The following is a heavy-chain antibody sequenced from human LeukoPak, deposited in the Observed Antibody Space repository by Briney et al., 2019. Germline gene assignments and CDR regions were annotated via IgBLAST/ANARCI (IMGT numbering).Heavy chain of an antibody. CDR1: GYTFTSYG. CDR3: ARDTRRSGSYYYGMDV. CDR2: ISAYNGNT. V-gene: IGHV1-18*01. D-gene: IGHD3-10*01. Sequence: VASVTVSRKASGYTFTSYGISWVRQAPGQGLEWMGWISAYNGNTNYAQKLQGRVTMTTDTSTSTAYMELRSLRSDDTAVYYCARDTRRSGSYYYGMDVWGQGTTVTVSS. J-gene: IGHJ6*02.